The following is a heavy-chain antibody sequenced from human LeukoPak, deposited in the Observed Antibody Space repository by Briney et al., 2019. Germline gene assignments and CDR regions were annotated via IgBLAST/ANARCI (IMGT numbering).Heavy chain of an antibody. CDR3: ARARLTDGGSDY. V-gene: IGHV3-23*01. J-gene: IGHJ4*02. CDR1: GFTFSSYA. D-gene: IGHD2-15*01. Sequence: QPGGSLRLSCEASGFTFSSYAMSWVRQAPGKGLEWVSAVSGSGGITNYADSVKGRFTISRDNSKNTLYLQMNSLRAEDTAVYYCARARLTDGGSDYWGQGTLVTVSS. CDR2: VSGSGGIT.